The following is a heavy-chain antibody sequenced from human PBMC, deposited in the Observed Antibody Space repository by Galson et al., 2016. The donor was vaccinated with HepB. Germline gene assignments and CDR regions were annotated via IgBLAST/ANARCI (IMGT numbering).Heavy chain of an antibody. J-gene: IGHJ4*02. CDR2: IVESGVTT. D-gene: IGHD3-16*01. V-gene: IGHV3-23*01. CDR1: GFSFSSYA. Sequence: SLRLSCAASGFSFSSYAMCWVRQAPGKGQEWVSAIVESGVTTYYAASVRGRFTISRDNSKSTLYLQMNSLRAEDTAVYYCAKDTSWVLDFWGQGNLVTVSS. CDR3: AKDTSWVLDF.